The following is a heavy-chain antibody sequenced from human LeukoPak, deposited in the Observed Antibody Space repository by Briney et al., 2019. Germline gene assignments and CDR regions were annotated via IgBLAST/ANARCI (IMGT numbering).Heavy chain of an antibody. V-gene: IGHV1-3*01. D-gene: IGHD2-2*01. CDR2: INAGNGNT. CDR1: GYIFTNYA. CDR3: ARECGGYCSSNSCYPYYFDY. Sequence: ASVKVSCKASGYIFTNYAMHWVRQAPGQRPEWMGWINAGNGNTEHSQKLQGRVTITRDTSASTAYMELSSLRSEDTALYYCARECGGYCSSNSCYPYYFDYWGQGTLVTVSS. J-gene: IGHJ4*02.